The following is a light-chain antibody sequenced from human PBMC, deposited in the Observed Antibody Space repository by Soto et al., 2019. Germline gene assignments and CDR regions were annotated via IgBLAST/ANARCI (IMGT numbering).Light chain of an antibody. CDR1: QTISSW. V-gene: IGKV1-5*03. J-gene: IGKJ1*01. CDR2: KAS. Sequence: DIQMTQSPSTLSGSVGDRVTITCRASQTISSWLAWYQQKPRKAPKLLIYKASTLKSGVPSRFSGSGSGTEFTLTISSLQPDDFATYYCQQYNTYPWTFGQGTKVDIK. CDR3: QQYNTYPWT.